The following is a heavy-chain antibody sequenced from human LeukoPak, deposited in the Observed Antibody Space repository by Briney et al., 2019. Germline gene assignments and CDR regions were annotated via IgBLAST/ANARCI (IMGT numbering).Heavy chain of an antibody. D-gene: IGHD2-2*01. V-gene: IGHV1-3*01. CDR3: ARDYCSSTSCYASHFDY. CDR1: GYTFTSYA. Sequence: GASVKASCKASGYTFTSYAMHWVRQAPGQRLEWMGWINAGNGNTKYSQKFQGRVTITRDTSASTAYMELSSLRSEDTAVYYCARDYCSSTSCYASHFDYWGQGTLVTVSS. CDR2: INAGNGNT. J-gene: IGHJ4*02.